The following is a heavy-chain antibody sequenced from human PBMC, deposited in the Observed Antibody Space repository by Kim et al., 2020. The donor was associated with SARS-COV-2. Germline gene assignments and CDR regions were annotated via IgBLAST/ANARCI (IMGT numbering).Heavy chain of an antibody. CDR3: ARVGSTGGVEC. CDR1: GYTFTTYT. V-gene: IGHV1-8*02. D-gene: IGHD3-16*01. Sequence: ASVKVSCKASGYTFTTYTMNWVRQAPGQGLEWMGWVNTNSGNTAYAQNFPGRVIFSLNTSISTAYLQLSSLRAEDTAVYYCARVGSTGGVECWGPGVMVT. J-gene: IGHJ4*02. CDR2: VNTNSGNT.